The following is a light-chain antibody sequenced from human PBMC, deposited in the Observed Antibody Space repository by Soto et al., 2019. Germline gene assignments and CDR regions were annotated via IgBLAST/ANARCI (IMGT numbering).Light chain of an antibody. V-gene: IGKV3D-20*01. Sequence: EIVLTQSPVTLSLSPGDRATLSCGASQSVRSSYVAWYQQKAGLAPRLLIYDGSSRASGIPDRFSGSGSGTDFTLTIGRLEPEDFAVYYCQQYDNSAPLSFGGGTKLEIK. J-gene: IGKJ4*01. CDR3: QQYDNSAPLS. CDR1: QSVRSSY. CDR2: DGS.